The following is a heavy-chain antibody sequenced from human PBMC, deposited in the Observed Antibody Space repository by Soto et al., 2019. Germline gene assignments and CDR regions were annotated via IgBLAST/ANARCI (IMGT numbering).Heavy chain of an antibody. V-gene: IGHV4-59*01. CDR3: ARGDLDYDFFGFDY. CDR1: GGSISSYY. D-gene: IGHD3-3*01. CDR2: IYYSGST. J-gene: IGHJ4*02. Sequence: QVQLQESGPGLVKPSETLSLTCTVSGGSISSYYWSWIRQPPGKGLEWIGYIYYSGSTNYNPSLKSRVTISVDTSKNQFSLKLSSVTAADTAVYYCARGDLDYDFFGFDYWGQGTLVTVSS.